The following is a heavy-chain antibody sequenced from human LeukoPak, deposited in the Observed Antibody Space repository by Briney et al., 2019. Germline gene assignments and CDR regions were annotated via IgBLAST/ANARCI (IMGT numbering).Heavy chain of an antibody. Sequence: ASVEVSCKASGYTFTSYGISWVRQAPGQGLEWMGWISAYNGNTNYAQKLQGRVTMTTDTSTSTAYMELRSLRSDDTAVYYCARYNGDFWSGYFPDYWGQGTLVTVSS. CDR3: ARYNGDFWSGYFPDY. J-gene: IGHJ4*02. CDR2: ISAYNGNT. V-gene: IGHV1-18*01. D-gene: IGHD3-3*01. CDR1: GYTFTSYG.